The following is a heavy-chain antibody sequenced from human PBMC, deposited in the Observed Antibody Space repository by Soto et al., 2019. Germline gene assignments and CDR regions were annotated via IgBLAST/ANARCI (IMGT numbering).Heavy chain of an antibody. CDR3: ARSGRRDFTSMVRSFSYALDV. V-gene: IGHV3-33*01. Sequence: QLVESGGGVVQPGGSLRLSCSATPSAFTFSDHGMHWVRQTPGKGLEWLAVIWFDGIKRSYADSVKGRFTVSRDNSENTLYLQVNSPSAEDTGVYYCARSGRRDFTSMVRSFSYALDVWGQGTTVAVSS. CDR2: IWFDGIKR. J-gene: IGHJ6*02. CDR1: AFTFSDHG. D-gene: IGHD5-18*01.